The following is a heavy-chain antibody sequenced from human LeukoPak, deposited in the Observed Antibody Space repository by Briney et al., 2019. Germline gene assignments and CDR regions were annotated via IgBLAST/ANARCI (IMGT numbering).Heavy chain of an antibody. D-gene: IGHD2-8*01. CDR3: ARLNLVLMVYSYYFDY. CDR2: LYYSGST. CDR1: GGSISSGRYY. Sequence: KSSETLSLTCTVSGGSISSGRYYWGWIRQPPGKGLEWIGSLYYSGSTYYNPSLKSRVTISVDTSKNQFSLKLSSVTAADTAVYYCARLNLVLMVYSYYFDYWGQGTLVTVSS. J-gene: IGHJ4*02. V-gene: IGHV4-39*07.